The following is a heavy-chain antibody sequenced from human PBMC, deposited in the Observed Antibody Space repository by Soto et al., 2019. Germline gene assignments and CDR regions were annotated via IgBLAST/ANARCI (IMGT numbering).Heavy chain of an antibody. CDR2: VYNSGSA. CDR1: GGSISSNY. V-gene: IGHV4-59*01. Sequence: SETLSLTCTVSGGSISSNYWTWIRQPPGKGLEWIGYVYNSGSANYNPSLKSRVTISEDTSKSQFSLKVNSMTAADTAVYYCARYRREAVAGYTLDNWGQGILVTVSS. CDR3: ARYRREAVAGYTLDN. J-gene: IGHJ4*02. D-gene: IGHD6-13*01.